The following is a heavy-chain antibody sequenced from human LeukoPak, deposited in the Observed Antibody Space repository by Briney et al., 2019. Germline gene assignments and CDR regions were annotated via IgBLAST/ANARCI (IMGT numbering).Heavy chain of an antibody. Sequence: SGGSLRLSCAASGFTVSSNYMSWVRQAPGKGLEWVSVIHSGGSTYYADSVKGRFTISRDNSKNTLYLQMSSLRAEDTAVYYCARGVSSGFYYGFDCWGQGTLVTVSS. V-gene: IGHV3-53*01. D-gene: IGHD3-22*01. CDR1: GFTVSSNY. CDR3: ARGVSSGFYYGFDC. J-gene: IGHJ4*02. CDR2: IHSGGST.